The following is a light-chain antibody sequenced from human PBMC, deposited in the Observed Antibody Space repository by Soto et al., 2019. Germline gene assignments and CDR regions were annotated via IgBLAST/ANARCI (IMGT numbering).Light chain of an antibody. V-gene: IGKV3D-20*02. CDR1: QSVSSSY. CDR3: QQRGEWPLGAT. Sequence: EMVVTQAPGTLSLYPGERATLSCRASQSVSSSYLAWYQQKPGQAPRLLIYGASSRAAGIPDRFSGSGSGTDFTLTISSLEPEDFAVYYCQQRGEWPLGATFGQGTRLEIK. J-gene: IGKJ5*01. CDR2: GAS.